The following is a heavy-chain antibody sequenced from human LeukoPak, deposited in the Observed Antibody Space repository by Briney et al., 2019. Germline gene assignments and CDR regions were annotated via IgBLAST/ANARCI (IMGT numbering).Heavy chain of an antibody. CDR1: GASISGYW. J-gene: IGHJ6*03. D-gene: IGHD3-16*01. V-gene: IGHV4-4*07. CDR3: ARGGHFFDV. CDR2: MYTDGDT. Sequence: SETLSLTCDVSGASISGYWWSWIRQPAGKGLEWIGRMYTDGDTNYNPALKSRVTVSVDTSKNLFSLKLISVTAADTAVYYCARGGHFFDVWGKGTTVTVSS.